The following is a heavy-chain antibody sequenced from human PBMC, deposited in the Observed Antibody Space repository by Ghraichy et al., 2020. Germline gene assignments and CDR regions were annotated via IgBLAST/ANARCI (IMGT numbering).Heavy chain of an antibody. V-gene: IGHV4-59*01. J-gene: IGHJ4*02. CDR2: IYYSGST. CDR3: ARGGASGYGYYFDY. Sequence: SETLSLTCTVSGGSISSYYWSWIRQPPGKGLEWIGYIYYSGSTNYNPSLKSRVTISVDTSKNQFSLKLSSVTAADTAVYYCARGGASGYGYYFDYWGQGTLVTVSS. CDR1: GGSISSYY. D-gene: IGHD5-12*01.